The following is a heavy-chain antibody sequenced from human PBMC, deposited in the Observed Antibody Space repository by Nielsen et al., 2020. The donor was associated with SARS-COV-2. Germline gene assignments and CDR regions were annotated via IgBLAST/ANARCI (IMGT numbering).Heavy chain of an antibody. V-gene: IGHV3-23*01. J-gene: IGHJ4*02. CDR3: AKHEGED. CDR2: ISGSGGAT. Sequence: GESLKISCVASGFSFSNYVMNWVRQAPGKGLEWVSAISGSGGATYYTDSVKGRFTISRDNSRNTLYLEMNSLRADDTAVYYCAKHEGEDWGQGTLVTVSS. CDR1: GFSFSNYV. D-gene: IGHD3-10*01.